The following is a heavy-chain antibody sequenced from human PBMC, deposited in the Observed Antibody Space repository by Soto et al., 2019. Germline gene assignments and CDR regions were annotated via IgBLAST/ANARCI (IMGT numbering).Heavy chain of an antibody. J-gene: IGHJ5*02. CDR1: GFSFSGYG. D-gene: IGHD2-21*01. CDR2: ISYEGGNR. CDR3: AKTLLLYCGGNDDS. Sequence: QVQLVESGGGVFKPGRSLRLSFAPSGFSFSGYGIHWVRQAPDKGLGWVAIISYEGGNRYYAGSVKGRFTISRDNSKNTVVLEMNSLRSEDTAMYYCAKTLLLYCGGNDDSWGQGTQVTVTS. V-gene: IGHV3-30*18.